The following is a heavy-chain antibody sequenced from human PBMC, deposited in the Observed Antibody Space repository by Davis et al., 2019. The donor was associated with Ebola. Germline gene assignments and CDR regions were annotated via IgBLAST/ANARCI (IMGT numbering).Heavy chain of an antibody. V-gene: IGHV4-39*07. D-gene: IGHD1-26*01. Sequence: MPSETLSLTCTVSGGSISSSSYYWGWIRQPPGKGLEWIGSIYYSGSTYYNPSLKSRVTISVDTSKNQFSLNLSSVTAADTAVYYCVKYSGKYYVYWGQGILVTVSS. J-gene: IGHJ4*02. CDR2: IYYSGST. CDR1: GGSISSSSYY. CDR3: VKYSGKYYVY.